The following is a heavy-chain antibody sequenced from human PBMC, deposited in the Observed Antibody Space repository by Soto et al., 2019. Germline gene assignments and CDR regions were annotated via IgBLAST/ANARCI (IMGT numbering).Heavy chain of an antibody. Sequence: SETLSLTCAVYGGSFSGYYWSWIRQPPGKGLEWIGEINHSGSTNYNPSLKSRVTISVDTPKNQFSLKLSSVTAADTAVYYCARNSRWDQGDYYYGMDVWGQGTTVTAP. CDR2: INHSGST. CDR3: ARNSRWDQGDYYYGMDV. V-gene: IGHV4-34*01. D-gene: IGHD3-22*01. J-gene: IGHJ6*02. CDR1: GGSFSGYY.